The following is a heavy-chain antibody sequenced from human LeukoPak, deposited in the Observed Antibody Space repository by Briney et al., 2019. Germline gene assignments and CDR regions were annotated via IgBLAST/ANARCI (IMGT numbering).Heavy chain of an antibody. CDR3: ATRTKGEGAYDSSGYYYWYFDL. CDR2: ISAYNGNT. D-gene: IGHD3-22*01. Sequence: ASVKVSCKASGYTFTSYGISWVRQAPGQGLEWMGWISAYNGNTNYAQKLQGRVTMTTDTSTSTAYMELRSLRSDDTAVYYCATRTKGEGAYDSSGYYYWYFDLWGRGTLVTVSS. V-gene: IGHV1-18*01. CDR1: GYTFTSYG. J-gene: IGHJ2*01.